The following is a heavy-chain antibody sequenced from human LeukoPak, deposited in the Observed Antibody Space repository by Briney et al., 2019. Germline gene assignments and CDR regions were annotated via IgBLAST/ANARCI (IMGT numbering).Heavy chain of an antibody. CDR2: ISSSSSYI. Sequence: GGSLRLSCAASGFTFSSYSMNWVRQAPGKGLEWVSSISSSSSYIFYADSVRGRFTISRDNAKDSLYLQMSSLRAEDTAVYYCASDLIWGQGNLVTVSS. V-gene: IGHV3-21*01. CDR3: ASDLI. D-gene: IGHD2-8*01. J-gene: IGHJ4*02. CDR1: GFTFSSYS.